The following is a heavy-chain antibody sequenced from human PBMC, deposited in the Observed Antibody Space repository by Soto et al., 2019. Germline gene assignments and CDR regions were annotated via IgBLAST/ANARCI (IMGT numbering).Heavy chain of an antibody. J-gene: IGHJ6*02. CDR2: VSTDVNNK. V-gene: IGHV3-30-3*01. D-gene: IGHD1-7*01. CDR3: ARGNLDV. Sequence: QVQLRESGGGVVQPGRSLRLSCAASGFTFSLFTLHWVRQPPGKGLDWVAVVSTDVNNKFYASSVKGRFTISRDNSKNTMYLQMNQLSPEDTAVYSCARGNLDVWGQGTTVTVSS. CDR1: GFTFSLFT.